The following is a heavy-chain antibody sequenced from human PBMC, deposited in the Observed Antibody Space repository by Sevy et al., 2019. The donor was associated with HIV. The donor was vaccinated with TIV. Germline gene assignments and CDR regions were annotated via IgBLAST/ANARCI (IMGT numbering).Heavy chain of an antibody. CDR1: GITLTPYW. V-gene: IGHV3-74*01. CDR3: SRGLYYYDMRGHQEPGDY. D-gene: IGHD3-22*01. CDR2: INSDGSST. J-gene: IGHJ4*02. Sequence: GGSLRLSCAASGITLTPYWMHWVRQVPGKGLVWVSRINSDGSSTSYAESVKGRFTISRDNGKKTGYLQMKSLRVEDTAVYFCSRGLYYYDMRGHQEPGDYWGQGVLVTVSS.